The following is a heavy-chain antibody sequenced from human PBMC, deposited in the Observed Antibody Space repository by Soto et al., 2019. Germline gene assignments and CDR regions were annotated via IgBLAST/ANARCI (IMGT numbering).Heavy chain of an antibody. Sequence: PGGSLRLSCAASGFTFGDYAMHWVRQAPGKGLEWVSGITWNSNTIGYADSVKGRSTISRDNAKNSLYLQMNSLRAEDTALYYCAKDSPYSSSWSRAFDIWGQGTMVTVSS. V-gene: IGHV3-9*01. CDR3: AKDSPYSSSWSRAFDI. CDR1: GFTFGDYA. D-gene: IGHD6-13*01. J-gene: IGHJ3*02. CDR2: ITWNSNTI.